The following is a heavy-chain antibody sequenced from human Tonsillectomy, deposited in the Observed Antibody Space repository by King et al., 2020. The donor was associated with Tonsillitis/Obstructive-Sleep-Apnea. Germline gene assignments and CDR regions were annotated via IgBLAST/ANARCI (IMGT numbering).Heavy chain of an antibody. J-gene: IGHJ4*02. Sequence: VQLVESGGGVVQPGRSLRLSCAASGFTFSSYGMHWVRQAPGKGLEWVAVISYDGSNEYYADSVKGRFTISRDNSKNTLYLQMNSLRAEDTAVYYCAKQHYYDSSGYYLFDYWGQGTLVTVSS. CDR3: AKQHYYDSSGYYLFDY. CDR1: GFTFSSYG. V-gene: IGHV3-30*18. D-gene: IGHD3-22*01. CDR2: ISYDGSNE.